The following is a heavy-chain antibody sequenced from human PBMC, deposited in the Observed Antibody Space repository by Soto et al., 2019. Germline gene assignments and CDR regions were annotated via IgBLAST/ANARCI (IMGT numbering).Heavy chain of an antibody. D-gene: IGHD1-1*01. Sequence: DVQLVESGGGLIQPGESLRLSCAAFGFTISGTKYVAWVRQAPGKGLEWVSALYDLDGSFYADSVKGRVTTSSDSSKTTVYLQMNDLRPDDTAVYYCATWHEREHAYDVWGLGTTVTVSS. CDR2: LYDLDGS. CDR1: GFTISGTKY. J-gene: IGHJ3*01. CDR3: ATWHEREHAYDV. V-gene: IGHV3-53*01.